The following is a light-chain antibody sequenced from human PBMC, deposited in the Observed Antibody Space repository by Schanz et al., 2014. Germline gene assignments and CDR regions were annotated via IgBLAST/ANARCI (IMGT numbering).Light chain of an antibody. J-gene: IGLJ3*02. V-gene: IGLV1-40*01. CDR1: SSNIGAGYV. Sequence: QSVLTQPPSVSGAPGQRVTISCTGSSSNIGAGYVLHWYQQLPGTAPKLLIYGNSNRPSGVPDRFSGSRSGTSASLAITGLQAEDEGDYYCAAWDDSLDGWAFGGGTKLTVL. CDR2: GNS. CDR3: AAWDDSLDGWA.